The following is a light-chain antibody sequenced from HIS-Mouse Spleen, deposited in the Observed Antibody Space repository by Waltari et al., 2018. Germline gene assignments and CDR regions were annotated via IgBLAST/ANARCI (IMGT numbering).Light chain of an antibody. CDR1: KLGDKY. V-gene: IGLV3-1*01. Sequence: SYELTQPPSVSVSPGQTASITASGVKLGDKYACWYQQKPGQSPVLVIYQDRKRPSGIPERFSGSNSGNTATLTISGTQAMDEADYYCQAWDSSSVVFGGGTKLTVL. CDR2: QDR. CDR3: QAWDSSSVV. J-gene: IGLJ2*01.